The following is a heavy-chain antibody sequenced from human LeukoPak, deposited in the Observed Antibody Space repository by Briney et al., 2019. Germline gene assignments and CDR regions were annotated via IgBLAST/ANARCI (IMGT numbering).Heavy chain of an antibody. Sequence: SQTLSLTCALSGDSLSSNSAAWNWVRQSPSRGLEWLGSTYYRSKLYNDYAVSVKSRITINPDTSKNQFSLQLNSVTPEDTAMYYCARGVLASGGLFDYWGQGTLVTVSS. CDR3: ARGVLASGGLFDY. D-gene: IGHD3-3*02. V-gene: IGHV6-1*01. CDR2: TYYRSKLYN. J-gene: IGHJ4*02. CDR1: GDSLSSNSAA.